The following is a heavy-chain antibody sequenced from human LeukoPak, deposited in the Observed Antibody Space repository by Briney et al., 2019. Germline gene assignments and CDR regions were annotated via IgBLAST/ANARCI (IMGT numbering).Heavy chain of an antibody. J-gene: IGHJ5*02. CDR1: GDSIVSSHW. D-gene: IGHD6-13*01. CDR3: ANIGAAGFSRVHP. V-gene: IGHV4-4*02. CDR2: IHHSGIA. Sequence: PSGTLSLTCDVSGDSIVSSHWWTWVRHAPGKGLEWVGEIHHSGIAHYNPSLKSRVTISIDKTRNQFSLRLTSLTAADTAVYFCANIGAAGFSRVHPWGQGTLVTVSS.